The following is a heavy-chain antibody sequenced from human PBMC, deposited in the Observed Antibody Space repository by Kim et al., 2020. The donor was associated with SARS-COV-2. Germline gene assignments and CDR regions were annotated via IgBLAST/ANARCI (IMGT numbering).Heavy chain of an antibody. CDR2: ISYDGSNK. J-gene: IGHJ5*02. Sequence: GGSLRLSCAASGFTFSSYGMHWVRQAPGKGLEWVAVISYDGSNKYYADSVKGRFTISRDNSKNTLYLQMNSLRAEDTAVYYCAKDALDIVVVPAASGTSNWFDPWGQGTLVTVSS. CDR3: AKDALDIVVVPAASGTSNWFDP. CDR1: GFTFSSYG. V-gene: IGHV3-30*18. D-gene: IGHD2-2*03.